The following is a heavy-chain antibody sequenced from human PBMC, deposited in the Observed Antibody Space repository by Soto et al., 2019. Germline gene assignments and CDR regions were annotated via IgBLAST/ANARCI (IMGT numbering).Heavy chain of an antibody. J-gene: IGHJ4*02. Sequence: EVQLLESGGGLVQPGGSLRLSCAASGFTFSNYAVTWVRQAPGKGLEWVSTISGSGGSTYYADSVKGRFTISRDNSKNTLYLQMNSLRAEDTAVYYCAKDQGSSWYEIDYWGQGTRFTVSS. CDR1: GFTFSNYA. CDR3: AKDQGSSWYEIDY. CDR2: ISGSGGST. V-gene: IGHV3-23*01. D-gene: IGHD6-13*01.